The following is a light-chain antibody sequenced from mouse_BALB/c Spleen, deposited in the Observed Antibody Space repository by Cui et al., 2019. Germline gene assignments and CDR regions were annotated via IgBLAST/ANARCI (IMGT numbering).Light chain of an antibody. CDR1: ENIYYS. V-gene: IGKV12-38*01. CDR2: NAN. J-gene: IGKJ5*01. CDR3: KQAYDVPPT. Sequence: DLQMTQSPASLAASVGETVTITCRASENIYYSLAWYQQKQGKSPRLLIYNANSLEDGVPSRFSGSGSGTQYSMKINSMQPEDTATYFCKQAYDVPPTFGAGTKLELK.